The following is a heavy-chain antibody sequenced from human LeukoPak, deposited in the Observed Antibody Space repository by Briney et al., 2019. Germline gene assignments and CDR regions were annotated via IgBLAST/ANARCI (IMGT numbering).Heavy chain of an antibody. CDR3: ARGQWELSFDY. V-gene: IGHV3-21*01. D-gene: IGHD1-26*01. Sequence: GGSLRLSCAASGFTFSSYSMNWVRQAPGKGLEWVSSISSSSSYIYYADSVKGRFTISRDNAKNSLYLQMNSLGAEDTAVYYCARGQWELSFDYWGQGTLVTVSS. CDR1: GFTFSSYS. J-gene: IGHJ4*02. CDR2: ISSSSSYI.